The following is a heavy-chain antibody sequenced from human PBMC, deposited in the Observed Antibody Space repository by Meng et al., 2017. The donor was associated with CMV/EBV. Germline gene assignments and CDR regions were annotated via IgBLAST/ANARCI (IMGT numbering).Heavy chain of an antibody. CDR3: ARAVVVPAAIAY. V-gene: IGHV4-59*01. CDR2: IYYSGST. Sequence: GSLRLSCTVSGGSISSYYWSWIRQPPGKGLEWIGYIYYSGSTNYNPSLKSRVTISVDTSKNQFSLKLSSVTAADTAVYYCARAVVVPAAIAYWGQGTLVTVSS. CDR1: GGSISSYY. D-gene: IGHD2-2*01. J-gene: IGHJ4*02.